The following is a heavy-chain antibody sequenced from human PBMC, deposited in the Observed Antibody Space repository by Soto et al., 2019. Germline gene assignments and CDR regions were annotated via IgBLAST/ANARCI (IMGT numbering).Heavy chain of an antibody. J-gene: IGHJ5*02. D-gene: IGHD2-2*01. CDR3: ARVRQYCSRNTCYQEP. CDR1: GDSIISTNW. V-gene: IGHV4-4*02. CDR2: IHHGGSI. Sequence: PSETLSLTCAVSGDSIISTNWWHWVRQSPDKGLEWIGEIHHGGSINYNPPLKSRVTISMDKSKNQFSLKLNSVTAADTAVYYCARVRQYCSRNTCYQEPWGQGTLVTVSS.